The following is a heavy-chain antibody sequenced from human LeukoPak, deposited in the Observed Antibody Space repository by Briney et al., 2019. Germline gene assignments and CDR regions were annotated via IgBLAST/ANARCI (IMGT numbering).Heavy chain of an antibody. V-gene: IGHV3-74*01. CDR3: ARDPVRRDSY. D-gene: IGHD3-10*01. CDR1: GFTFNTYW. Sequence: PGGSLRLSCAASGFTFNTYWMHWVRQAPGKGLVWVSHINPDGSQTNYADSVTGLFTISRDNAKNTLYLQMNSLRAEDTAVYYCARDPVRRDSYWGQGTLVTVSS. J-gene: IGHJ4*02. CDR2: INPDGSQT.